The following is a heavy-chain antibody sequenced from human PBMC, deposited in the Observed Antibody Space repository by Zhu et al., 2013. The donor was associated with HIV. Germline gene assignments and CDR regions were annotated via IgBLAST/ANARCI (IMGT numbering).Heavy chain of an antibody. V-gene: IGHV3-23*01. CDR1: GFTFSSYV. Sequence: EVQLLESGGGLVQPGGSLRLSCAASGFTFSSYVMSWVRQAPGKGLEWVSTITGSSGTTYYADSVKGRFTVSRDNSKNTLYLQMNSLRAEDTAVYYCARLEGSGVARWFDPWGQGTLVTVSS. CDR2: ITGSSGTT. J-gene: IGHJ5*02. D-gene: IGHD3-3*01. CDR3: ARLEGSGVARWFDP.